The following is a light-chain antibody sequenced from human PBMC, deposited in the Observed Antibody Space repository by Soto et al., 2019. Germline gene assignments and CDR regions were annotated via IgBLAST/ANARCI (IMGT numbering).Light chain of an antibody. CDR1: QDISKY. V-gene: IGKV1-27*01. J-gene: IGKJ1*01. CDR2: AAS. Sequence: DIQMTQSPSSLSASVGDRVTITCRASQDISKYLAWYQQRPGKVPKLLINAASTLQSGVPSRFSGSGSGTDFTLTISGLQPEDVATYYCQKYNSGPRTFGQGTKVEIK. CDR3: QKYNSGPRT.